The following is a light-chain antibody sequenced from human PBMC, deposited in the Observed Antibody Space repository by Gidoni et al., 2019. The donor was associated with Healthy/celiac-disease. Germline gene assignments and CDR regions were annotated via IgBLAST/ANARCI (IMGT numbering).Light chain of an antibody. CDR1: QSVLYSSNNKNY. CDR3: QQYYSTPQT. Sequence: DIVMTQSPDSLAASLGERATINCKSSQSVLYSSNNKNYLAWYQQKPGQPPKLLIYWASNRESGVPDRFRGSGSGTDFTLTISSLQAEDVAVYYCQQYYSTPQTFGQGTKLEIK. CDR2: WAS. J-gene: IGKJ2*01. V-gene: IGKV4-1*01.